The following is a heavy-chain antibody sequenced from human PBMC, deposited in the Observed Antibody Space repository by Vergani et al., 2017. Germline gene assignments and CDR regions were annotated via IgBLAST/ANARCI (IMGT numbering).Heavy chain of an antibody. CDR2: ISSSSSYI. V-gene: IGHV3-21*04. J-gene: IGHJ1*01. CDR3: AKDSNSAEYFQH. D-gene: IGHD5-18*01. CDR1: GFTFSSYS. Sequence: EVQLVESGGGLVKPGGSLRLSCAASGFTFSSYSMNWVRQAPGKGLEWVSSISSSSSYIYYADSVKGRFTISRDNAKNSLYLQMNSLRAEDTALYYCAKDSNSAEYFQHGGQGTLVTVSS.